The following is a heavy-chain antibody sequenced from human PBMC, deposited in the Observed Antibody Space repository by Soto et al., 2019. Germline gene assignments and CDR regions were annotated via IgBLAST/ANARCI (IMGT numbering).Heavy chain of an antibody. J-gene: IGHJ2*01. V-gene: IGHV3-74*01. Sequence: EVQLVESGGGLVQPGGSLRLSWSASGLTVSTYWMHWVRQDPGKGLMWVSRISPEGRTTTYADPVRGRFTISRDTAENTLYLQMNSLRVDDTAVYYCAKDRVPYSDYGRYFDLWGRGTLVTVSS. CDR2: ISPEGRTT. D-gene: IGHD4-17*01. CDR1: GLTVSTYW. CDR3: AKDRVPYSDYGRYFDL.